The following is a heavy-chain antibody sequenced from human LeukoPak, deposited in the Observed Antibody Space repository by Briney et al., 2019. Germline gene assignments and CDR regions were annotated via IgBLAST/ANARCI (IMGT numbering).Heavy chain of an antibody. CDR3: ATSIRNSSSSWCFDL. D-gene: IGHD6-6*01. V-gene: IGHV3-23*01. CDR2: ISGSGGST. Sequence: GGSLRLSCAASGFTFSSYAMSWVRQAPGKGLEWVSAISGSGGSTYYADSVKGRFTISRDNSKNTLYLQMNSLRAEDTAVYYCATSIRNSSSSWCFDLWGRGTLVTVSS. CDR1: GFTFSSYA. J-gene: IGHJ2*01.